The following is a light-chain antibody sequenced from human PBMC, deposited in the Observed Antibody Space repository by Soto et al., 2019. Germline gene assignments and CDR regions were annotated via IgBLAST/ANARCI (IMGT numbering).Light chain of an antibody. J-gene: IGLJ2*01. CDR1: SSNIGSNT. Sequence: VLTQPPSASGTPGERVTISCSGSSSNIGSNTVNWYQQLPGTAPKLVIYSNNQRPSGVPDRFSGSKSGTSASLAISGLQSEDEADYYCVAWDDSLNGYVVFGGGTKVTVL. V-gene: IGLV1-44*01. CDR3: VAWDDSLNGYVV. CDR2: SNN.